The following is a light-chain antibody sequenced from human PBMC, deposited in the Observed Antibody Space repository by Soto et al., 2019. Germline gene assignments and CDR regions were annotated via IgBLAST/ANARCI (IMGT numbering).Light chain of an antibody. CDR1: QGISTW. CDR2: GAS. CDR3: QQANSFPIT. V-gene: IGKV1-12*01. Sequence: IRITQSPSSLSASTADRVTITCRASQGISTWLAWYQQKAGKAPNLLIYGASNLHSGVPSRFSGSGSGTNFTLTISSLQPEDFATYYCQQANSFPITFGQGTRLEIK. J-gene: IGKJ5*01.